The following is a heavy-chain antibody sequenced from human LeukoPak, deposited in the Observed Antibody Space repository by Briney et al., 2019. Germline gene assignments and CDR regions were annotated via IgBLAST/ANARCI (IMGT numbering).Heavy chain of an antibody. Sequence: SETLSLTCTVSGGSISGYYWSWIRQPPGKGLEWIGEINHSGSTNYNPSLKSRVTISVDTSKNQFSLKLSSVTAADTAVYYCATWSSSWPFDYWGQGTLVTVSS. D-gene: IGHD6-13*01. CDR2: INHSGST. J-gene: IGHJ4*02. V-gene: IGHV4-34*01. CDR3: ATWSSSWPFDY. CDR1: GGSISGYY.